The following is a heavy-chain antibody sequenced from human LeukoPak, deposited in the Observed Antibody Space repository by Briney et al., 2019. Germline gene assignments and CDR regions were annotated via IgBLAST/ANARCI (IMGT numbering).Heavy chain of an antibody. CDR2: ISAYNGNT. D-gene: IGHD3-16*02. Sequence: ASVKVSCKASGYTFTSYGISWVRQAPGQGLEWMGWISAYNGNTDYAQKLQGRVTMTTDTSTSTAYMEQRSLRSDDTAVYYCARSMITFGGVIVSHDAFDIWGQGTMVTVSS. CDR1: GYTFTSYG. J-gene: IGHJ3*02. CDR3: ARSMITFGGVIVSHDAFDI. V-gene: IGHV1-18*01.